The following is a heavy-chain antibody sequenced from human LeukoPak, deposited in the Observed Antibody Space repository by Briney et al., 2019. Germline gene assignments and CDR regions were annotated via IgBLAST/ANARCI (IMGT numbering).Heavy chain of an antibody. CDR2: IYYSGST. J-gene: IGHJ5*02. CDR3: ARCSITIFGVVTRDWFDP. V-gene: IGHV4-31*03. D-gene: IGHD3-3*01. Sequence: SETLSLTCTVSGGSLSSGGYYWSWLRQHPGKGLEWIGYIYYSGSTYYNPSPKSRVTISVDTSKNQFSLKLSSVTAADTAVYYCARCSITIFGVVTRDWFDPWGRGTLVTVSS. CDR1: GGSLSSGGYY.